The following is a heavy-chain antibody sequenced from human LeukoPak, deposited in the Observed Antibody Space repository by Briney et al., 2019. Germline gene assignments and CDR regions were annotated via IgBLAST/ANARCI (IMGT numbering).Heavy chain of an antibody. V-gene: IGHV3-7*01. CDR1: GFTFSSYA. D-gene: IGHD5-18*01. J-gene: IGHJ4*02. CDR3: ARDRWGYSYGGD. CDR2: IKQDGIEK. Sequence: PGRSLRLSCAASGFTFSSYAMHWVRQAPGKGLEWVANIKQDGIEKYYVDSVKGRFTISRDNAKNSLYLQMNSLRAEDTAVYYCARDRWGYSYGGDWGQGTLVTVSS.